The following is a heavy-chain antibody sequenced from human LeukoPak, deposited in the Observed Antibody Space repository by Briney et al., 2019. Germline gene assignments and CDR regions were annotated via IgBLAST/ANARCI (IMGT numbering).Heavy chain of an antibody. CDR1: GFTFSSYA. CDR2: ISGSGGST. D-gene: IGHD1-26*01. CDR3: AKDAGGSYYEIGAFDI. J-gene: IGHJ3*02. Sequence: GGSLRLSCAASGFTFSSYAMSWVRQAPGKGLEWVSAISGSGGSTYYADSVKGRFTFSRDNSKNTLYLQMNSLRAEDTAVYYRAKDAGGSYYEIGAFDIWGQGTMVTVSS. V-gene: IGHV3-23*01.